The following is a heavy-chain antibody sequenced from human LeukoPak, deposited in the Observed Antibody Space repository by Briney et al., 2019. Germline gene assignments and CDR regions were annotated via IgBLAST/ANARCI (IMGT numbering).Heavy chain of an antibody. Sequence: GGSLRLSCAASGFTFSSYWMNWVRQAPGKGLEWLANLKQDGSEKYYVDSVKGRFTISRDNAKNSLYLQMNSLRAEDTAVYYCARDKMYTSSADYWGQGTLVTVSS. CDR3: ARDKMYTSSADY. J-gene: IGHJ4*02. CDR2: LKQDGSEK. CDR1: GFTFSSYW. D-gene: IGHD5-24*01. V-gene: IGHV3-7*01.